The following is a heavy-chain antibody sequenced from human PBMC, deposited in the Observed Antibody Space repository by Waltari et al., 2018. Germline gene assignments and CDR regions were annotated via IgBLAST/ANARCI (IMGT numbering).Heavy chain of an antibody. Sequence: QVQLVQSGAEVKKPGASVKVSCKASGYTFTGYYMPWVRQAPGQGLEWMGRINPNSGGTNYAQKFQGRVTMTRDTSISTAYMELSRLRSDDTAVYYCARLIVPAAMDIDYWGQGTLVTVSS. D-gene: IGHD2-2*01. CDR3: ARLIVPAAMDIDY. CDR1: GYTFTGYY. CDR2: INPNSGGT. J-gene: IGHJ4*02. V-gene: IGHV1-2*06.